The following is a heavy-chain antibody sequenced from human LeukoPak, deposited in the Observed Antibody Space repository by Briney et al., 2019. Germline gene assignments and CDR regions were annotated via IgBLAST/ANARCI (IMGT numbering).Heavy chain of an antibody. Sequence: KPSETLSLTCTVSGGSISSNSYYWGWLRQPPGKGLEWIGSIYYSGSTYYNPSLKSRVTISVDTSKNQFSLKLSSVTAADTAVYYCARRRKLAAAEGVDYWGQGTLVTVSS. D-gene: IGHD6-13*01. CDR2: IYYSGST. CDR1: GGSISSNSYY. V-gene: IGHV4-39*01. J-gene: IGHJ4*02. CDR3: ARRRKLAAAEGVDY.